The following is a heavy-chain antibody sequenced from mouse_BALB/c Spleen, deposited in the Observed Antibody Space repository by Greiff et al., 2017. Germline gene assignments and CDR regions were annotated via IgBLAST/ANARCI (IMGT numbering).Heavy chain of an antibody. Sequence: EVHLVEYGAELVKPGASVKLSCTASGFNIKDTYMHWVKQRPEQGLEWIGRIDPANGNTKYDPKFQGKATITADTSSNTAYLQLSSLTSEDTAVYYCASYDYAMDYWGQGTSVTVSA. V-gene: IGHV14-3*02. J-gene: IGHJ4*01. CDR3: ASYDYAMDY. CDR1: GFNIKDTY. CDR2: IDPANGNT. D-gene: IGHD1-1*01.